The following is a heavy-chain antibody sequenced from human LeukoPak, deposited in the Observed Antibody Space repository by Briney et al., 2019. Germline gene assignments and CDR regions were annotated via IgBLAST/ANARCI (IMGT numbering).Heavy chain of an antibody. Sequence: SETLSLTCTVSGGSISSYYWSWIRQPAGKGLEWIGRIYTSGSTNYNPSLKSRVTMSVDTSKNQFSLKLSSVTAADTAVYYCARAYSSSWRNAFDIWGQGTMVTVSS. J-gene: IGHJ3*02. CDR2: IYTSGST. CDR3: ARAYSSSWRNAFDI. CDR1: GGSISSYY. V-gene: IGHV4-4*07. D-gene: IGHD6-13*01.